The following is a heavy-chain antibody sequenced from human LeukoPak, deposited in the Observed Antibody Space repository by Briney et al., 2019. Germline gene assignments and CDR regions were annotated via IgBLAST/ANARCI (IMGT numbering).Heavy chain of an antibody. J-gene: IGHJ4*02. CDR3: ARADSSGYSIFGY. Sequence: SETLSLTCTVSGGSISGYSWSWLRQPPGKGLEWIGYMYYNGGPTYNPSLESRVTISADTSKNQLSLKLTSVTAADTAVYYCARADSSGYSIFGYWGQGTLVTVSS. D-gene: IGHD3-22*01. V-gene: IGHV4-59*01. CDR1: GGSISGYS. CDR2: MYYNGGP.